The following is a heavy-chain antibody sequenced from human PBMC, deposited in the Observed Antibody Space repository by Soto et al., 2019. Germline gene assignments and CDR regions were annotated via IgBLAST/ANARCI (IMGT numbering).Heavy chain of an antibody. CDR3: ALGGPMCGSYWGGDY. V-gene: IGHV1-18*01. J-gene: IGHJ4*02. Sequence: QVQLVQSGAEVKKPGASAKVSCKASGYTFSSSDISWVRQAPGQGLEWMGWISAYTGNTNYAQRRQRRLTKTTATSTNTVYRGLRSLSSDDKAVSYSALGGPMCGSYWGGDYWGQGTLVTVSS. CDR2: ISAYTGNT. CDR1: GYTFSSSD. D-gene: IGHD1-26*01.